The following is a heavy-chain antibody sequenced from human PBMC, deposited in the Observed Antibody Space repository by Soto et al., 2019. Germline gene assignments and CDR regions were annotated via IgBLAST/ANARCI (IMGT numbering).Heavy chain of an antibody. D-gene: IGHD3-9*01. J-gene: IGHJ4*02. CDR3: ARTHFDILTGYYKSVGYFDY. CDR1: GGSISDYY. CDR2: IYYSVNT. Sequence: QVQLQESGPGLVKPSETLSLTCTVSGGSISDYYWSWIRQPPGKGLEWIGYIYYSVNTNYNPSLKSRVTISTATSKNQFSLKLSSVTAADTAVYYCARTHFDILTGYYKSVGYFDYWGQGTLVTVSS. V-gene: IGHV4-59*08.